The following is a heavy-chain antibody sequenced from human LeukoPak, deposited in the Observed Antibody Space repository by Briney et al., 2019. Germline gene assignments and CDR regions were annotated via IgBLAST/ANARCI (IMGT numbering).Heavy chain of an antibody. V-gene: IGHV3-7*03. CDR2: MNPYGREI. D-gene: IGHD2-2*01. J-gene: IGHJ4*02. CDR1: GFTFSTYW. Sequence: GGSLRLSCAASGFTFSTYWMSWLRQAPGKGLEWLANMNPYGREIYYGDSVKGRFTISRDNSKNSVYLQMNSLRAEDTAVYYCARGLVDPLAMGYFDSWGQGILVTVSS. CDR3: ARGLVDPLAMGYFDS.